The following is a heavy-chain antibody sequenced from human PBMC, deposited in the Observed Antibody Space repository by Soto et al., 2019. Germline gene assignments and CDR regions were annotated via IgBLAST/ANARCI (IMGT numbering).Heavy chain of an antibody. J-gene: IGHJ6*02. V-gene: IGHV1-8*01. CDR2: MNPNSGNT. CDR3: ARGKTIFGVVIGGMDV. CDR1: GYTFTSYD. D-gene: IGHD3-3*01. Sequence: GASVKGSCKASGYTFTSYDINWVRQATGQGLEWMGWMNPNSGNTNYAQMFQGRVTMTTDTSTSTAYMELRSLRSDDTAVYYCARGKTIFGVVIGGMDVWGQGTTVTVSS.